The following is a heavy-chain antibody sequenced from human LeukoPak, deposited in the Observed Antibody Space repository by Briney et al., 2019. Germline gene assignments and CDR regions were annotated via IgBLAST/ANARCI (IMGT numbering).Heavy chain of an antibody. V-gene: IGHV1-2*02. CDR2: INPNSGGT. CDR3: ARDSGTYYYDSSGYYNY. D-gene: IGHD3-22*01. CDR1: GYTFTGYY. Sequence: ASVKVSCKASGYTFTGYYMHWVRQAPGQGLEWMGWINPNSGGTNYAQKFQGRVTTTRDTSISTAYMELSRLRSDDTAVYYCARDSGTYYYDSSGYYNYWGQGTLVTVSS. J-gene: IGHJ4*02.